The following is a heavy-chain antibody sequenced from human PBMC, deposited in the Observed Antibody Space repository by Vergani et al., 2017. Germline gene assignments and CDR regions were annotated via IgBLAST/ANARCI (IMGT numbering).Heavy chain of an antibody. V-gene: IGHV1-69*06. J-gene: IGHJ6*02. CDR1: GGTFSSYA. Sequence: QVQLVQSGAEVKKPGSSVKVSCKASGGTFSSYAISWVRQAPGQGLEWMGGIIPIFGTANYAQKFQGRVAITADTSTNTVYMEVSSLRFEDTAVYYCARVPRYDYGMDVWGQGTTVTVSS. CDR3: ARVPRYDYGMDV. CDR2: IIPIFGTA.